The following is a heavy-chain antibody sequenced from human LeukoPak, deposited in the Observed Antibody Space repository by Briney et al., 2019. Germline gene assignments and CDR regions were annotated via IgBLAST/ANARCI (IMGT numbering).Heavy chain of an antibody. V-gene: IGHV1-2*02. J-gene: IGHJ4*02. CDR1: GYTFTAYY. D-gene: IGHD6-13*01. Sequence: VASVKVSCKASGYTFTAYYMHWVRQAPGQGLEWMGWINPNSGGTNYAQKFQDRVTMTRDASISTAYMELNRLRSDDTAVYYCATAPLNGYSSSWYSFDYWGQGTLVTVSS. CDR2: INPNSGGT. CDR3: ATAPLNGYSSSWYSFDY.